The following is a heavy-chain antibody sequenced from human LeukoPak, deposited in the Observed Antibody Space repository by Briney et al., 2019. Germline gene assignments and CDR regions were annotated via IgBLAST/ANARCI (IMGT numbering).Heavy chain of an antibody. Sequence: WASVKVSCKASGYTFTGYHMHWVRQAPGQGLEWMGWINPNSGGTNYAQKFQGRVTMTRDTSISTAYMELSRLRSDDTAVYYCARAAAAAGANDYWGQGTLVTVSS. J-gene: IGHJ4*02. CDR1: GYTFTGYH. CDR3: ARAAAAAGANDY. V-gene: IGHV1-2*02. CDR2: INPNSGGT. D-gene: IGHD6-13*01.